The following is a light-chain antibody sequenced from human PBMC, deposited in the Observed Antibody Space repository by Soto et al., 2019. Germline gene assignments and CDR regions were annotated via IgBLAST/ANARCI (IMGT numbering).Light chain of an antibody. CDR1: QSISDT. CDR3: QQYNSYFQT. Sequence: EIGMTTSSSTLSVSPGGRATLSCMASQSISDTLAWYQQKPGQAPRLLIYGASRRATGFPARFSGSGSGTEFTLTISSLQPDDVATYYCQQYNSYFQTFGQGTKVDIK. CDR2: GAS. J-gene: IGKJ1*01. V-gene: IGKV3-15*01.